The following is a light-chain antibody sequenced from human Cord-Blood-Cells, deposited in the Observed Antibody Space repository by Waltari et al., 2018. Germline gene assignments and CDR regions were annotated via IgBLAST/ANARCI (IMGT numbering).Light chain of an antibody. J-gene: IGKJ3*01. Sequence: DIQMTQSPSSLSALVGDRVTITCRASQNISSYLNWYQQKPGKAPKLLIYAASSLQSGVPSRFSGSGSGTDFTLTISSLQPEDFATYYCQQSYSTPCTFGPGTKVDIK. CDR3: QQSYSTPCT. CDR1: QNISSY. CDR2: AAS. V-gene: IGKV1-39*01.